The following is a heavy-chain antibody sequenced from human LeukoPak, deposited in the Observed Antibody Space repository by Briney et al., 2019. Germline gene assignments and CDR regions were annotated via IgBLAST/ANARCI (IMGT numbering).Heavy chain of an antibody. V-gene: IGHV4-34*01. J-gene: IGHJ4*02. CDR2: ISQSGTT. CDR1: GGSFSEYY. CDR3: ARGPTTSGVGTFDQ. Sequence: PSETLSLTCAVSGGSFSEYYWSWIRQPPGKGLEWIGEISQSGTTHYNPSLESRVTISVDKSENHLSLKVTSVTAADTAVYYCARGPTTSGVGTFDQWGLGILVTVSS. D-gene: IGHD3-3*01.